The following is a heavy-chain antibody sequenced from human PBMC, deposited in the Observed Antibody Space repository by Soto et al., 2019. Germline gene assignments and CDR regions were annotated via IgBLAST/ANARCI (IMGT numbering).Heavy chain of an antibody. J-gene: IGHJ5*02. CDR3: ARDEYNNGRNWLNP. V-gene: IGHV1-18*01. CDR1: GYSFSNSG. CDR2: ISTYNGNT. Sequence: QVALVQSGPEVKKPGASVKVSCKASGYSFSNSGFSWMRQAPGQGLEWMGWISTYNGNTNYAQKFQGRLSMTRDTSTTTAFMESTTVRSDDTAVYYCARDEYNNGRNWLNPWGQGTLVTVTS. D-gene: IGHD2-8*01.